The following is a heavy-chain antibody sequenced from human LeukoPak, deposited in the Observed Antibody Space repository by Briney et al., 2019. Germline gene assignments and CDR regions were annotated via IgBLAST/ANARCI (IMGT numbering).Heavy chain of an antibody. Sequence: GGSLRLSCAASGFTFSSYSMNWVRQAPGKGLEWVSSISSSSSYIYYADSVKGRFTISGDNAKNSLYLQMNSLRAEDTAVYYCARDTSSRYSSSWYHFDYWGQGTLVTVSS. J-gene: IGHJ4*02. D-gene: IGHD6-13*01. CDR1: GFTFSSYS. V-gene: IGHV3-21*01. CDR3: ARDTSSRYSSSWYHFDY. CDR2: ISSSSSYI.